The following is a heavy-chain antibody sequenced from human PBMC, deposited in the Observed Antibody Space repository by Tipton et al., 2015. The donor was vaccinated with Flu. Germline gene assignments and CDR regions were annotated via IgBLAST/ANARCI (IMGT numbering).Heavy chain of an antibody. CDR3: ARDFYDSSGYPRFDP. J-gene: IGHJ5*02. CDR2: IYTSGST. D-gene: IGHD3-22*01. V-gene: IGHV4-4*07. Sequence: TLSLTCTVSGGSISSYYWSWIRQPAGKGLEWIGCIYTSGSTNYNPSLKSRVTMSVDTSKNQFSLKLSSVTAADTAVYYCARDFYDSSGYPRFDPWGQGTLVTVSS. CDR1: GGSISSYY.